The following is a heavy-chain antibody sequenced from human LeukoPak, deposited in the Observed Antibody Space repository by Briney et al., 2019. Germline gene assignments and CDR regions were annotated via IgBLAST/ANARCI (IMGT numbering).Heavy chain of an antibody. CDR2: ISYDGSNK. D-gene: IGHD6-13*01. CDR3: AKGDFSSSWYFDY. J-gene: IGHJ4*02. V-gene: IGHV3-30*18. CDR1: EFTFSYSG. Sequence: GGSLRLSCAASEFTFSYSGMHWVHQAPGKGLEWMAVISYDGSNKYYADSVKGRFTISRDNSKNTLYLQMNGLRAEDTAVYYCAKGDFSSSWYFDYWGQGTLVTVSS.